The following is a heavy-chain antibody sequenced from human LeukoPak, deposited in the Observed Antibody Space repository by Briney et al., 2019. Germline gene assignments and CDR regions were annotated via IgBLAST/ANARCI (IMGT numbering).Heavy chain of an antibody. CDR2: ISGSGGST. CDR1: GFTFSSYA. V-gene: IGHV3-23*01. J-gene: IGHJ4*02. D-gene: IGHD1-1*01. Sequence: GGSLRLSCAASGFTFSSYAMSWVRQAPGKGLEWVSAISGSGGSTYYADSVKGRFTISRDNSKNTLYLQMNSLRAEDTAVYYRAKVGHNWNHGYWGQGTLVTVSS. CDR3: AKVGHNWNHGY.